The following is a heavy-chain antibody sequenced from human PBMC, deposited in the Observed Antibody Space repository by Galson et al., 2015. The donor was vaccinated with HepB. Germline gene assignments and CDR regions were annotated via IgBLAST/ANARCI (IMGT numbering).Heavy chain of an antibody. CDR2: IVGSGVGT. D-gene: IGHD2-8*01. J-gene: IGHJ4*02. V-gene: IGHV3-23*01. CDR1: GFTFSTYA. CDR3: AKGKVVPTFCTNGVCHLYYFDY. Sequence: SLRLSCAASGFTFSTYAMGWVRQAPGKGLEWVSGIVGSGVGTYYADSVKGRFTISRDNSKNTLWLQLRSLRAEDTAVYYCAKGKVVPTFCTNGVCHLYYFDYWGQGTLVTVSS.